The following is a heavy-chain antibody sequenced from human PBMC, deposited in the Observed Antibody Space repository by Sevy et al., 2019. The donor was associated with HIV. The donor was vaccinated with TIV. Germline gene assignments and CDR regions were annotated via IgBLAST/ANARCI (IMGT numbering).Heavy chain of an antibody. V-gene: IGHV3-53*01. D-gene: IGHD4-4*01. CDR3: GRDDYTNYYYDGTDV. CDR2: IYSGGDT. J-gene: IGHJ6*02. CDR1: GFSVSSSY. Sequence: GGSLRLSCAASGFSVSSSYMSWVRQAPGKGLEWVSVIYSGGDTYYADSVKGRFTISRDKSKNTLYLQMSGLRAEDTAVYYCGRDDYTNYYYDGTDVWGQGTTVTVSS.